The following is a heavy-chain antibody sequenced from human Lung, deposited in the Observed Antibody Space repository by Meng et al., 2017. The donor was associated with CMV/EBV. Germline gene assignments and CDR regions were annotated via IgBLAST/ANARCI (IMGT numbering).Heavy chain of an antibody. V-gene: IGHV3-21*04. J-gene: IGHJ2*01. CDR3: ARASGYFDF. Sequence: GESLKISCAASGFTFGSYMMNWVRQVPGKGLEWVSSISASSGDMYYVDSVKGRFTISRDNAQETLYLQMNSLRAEDTAVYYCARASGYFDFWGRGTLVTVAS. CDR1: GFTFGSYM. CDR2: ISASSGDM.